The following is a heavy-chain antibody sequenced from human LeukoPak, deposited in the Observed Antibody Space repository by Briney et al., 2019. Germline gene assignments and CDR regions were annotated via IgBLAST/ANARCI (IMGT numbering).Heavy chain of an antibody. CDR2: INPSGGST. CDR1: GGTFSSYA. D-gene: IGHD3-22*01. V-gene: IGHV1-46*01. Sequence: ASVKVSCKASGGTFSSYAISWVRQAPGQGLEWMGIINPSGGSTSYAQKFQGRVTMARDTSTSTVYMELSSLRSEDTAVYYCARSSEDSSGYYLDDPWGQGTLVTVSS. CDR3: ARSSEDSSGYYLDDP. J-gene: IGHJ5*02.